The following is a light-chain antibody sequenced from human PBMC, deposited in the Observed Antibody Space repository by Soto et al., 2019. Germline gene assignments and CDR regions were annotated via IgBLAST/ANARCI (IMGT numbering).Light chain of an antibody. Sequence: EIVLTQSPGTLSLSPGERATLSCRASQSVSSYLAWYQQKPGQAPRLLIYGVSSRPTGIPDRFSGSGSGTDFALTISRLEPEDFAVFYCQQYGSSLPWTFGQGTKVEIK. V-gene: IGKV3-20*01. CDR1: QSVSSY. CDR3: QQYGSSLPWT. J-gene: IGKJ1*01. CDR2: GVS.